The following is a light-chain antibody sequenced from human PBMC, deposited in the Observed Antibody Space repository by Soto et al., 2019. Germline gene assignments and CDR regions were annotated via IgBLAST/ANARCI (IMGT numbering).Light chain of an antibody. Sequence: VLPQSPDTLSLSPGDRATLSCRASQSVRSTFLAWYQQKPGQAPRLLIYGAPNRAAGIPERFSGSASRTEFTLTISRLKPDDSAVYYCQQYHDSPMNTFGQGTKLQIK. J-gene: IGKJ2*01. V-gene: IGKV3-20*01. CDR3: QQYHDSPMNT. CDR1: QSVRSTF. CDR2: GAP.